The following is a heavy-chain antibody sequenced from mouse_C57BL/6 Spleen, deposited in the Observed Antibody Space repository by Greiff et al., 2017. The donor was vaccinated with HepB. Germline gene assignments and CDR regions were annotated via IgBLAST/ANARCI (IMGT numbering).Heavy chain of an antibody. CDR2: ISDGGSYT. D-gene: IGHD2-2*01. V-gene: IGHV5-4*01. CDR1: GFTFSSYA. J-gene: IGHJ4*01. Sequence: EVKLVESGGGLVKPGGSLKLSCAASGFTFSSYAMSWVRQTPEKRLEWVATISDGGSYTYYPDNVKGRFTISRDNAKNNLYLQMSHLKSEDTAMYYCARDIWLRGAMDYWGQGTSVTVSS. CDR3: ARDIWLRGAMDY.